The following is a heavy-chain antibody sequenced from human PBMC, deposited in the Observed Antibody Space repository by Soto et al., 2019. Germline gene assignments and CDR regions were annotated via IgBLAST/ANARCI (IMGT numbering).Heavy chain of an antibody. J-gene: IGHJ3*01. D-gene: IGHD3-22*01. Sequence: ASVKVSCTASGYTFTSYYMHWVRQAPGQGLEWMGIINPSGGSTSYAQKFQGRVTMTRDTSTSTVYMELSSLRSEDTAVYYCARDYYDSSGYRPLLFWGQGTMVTVSS. CDR2: INPSGGST. CDR1: GYTFTSYY. CDR3: ARDYYDSSGYRPLLF. V-gene: IGHV1-46*01.